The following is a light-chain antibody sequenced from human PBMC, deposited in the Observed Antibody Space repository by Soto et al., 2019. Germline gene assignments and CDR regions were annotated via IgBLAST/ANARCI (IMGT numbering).Light chain of an antibody. CDR2: TAS. J-gene: IGKJ4*01. CDR1: QGISSW. V-gene: IGKV1-12*01. Sequence: DIQMTQSPSSVSASVGDRVTITCRASQGISSWLAWYQKKPGKAPKLLIFTASTLQSGVPSRFSGSGSGTDFTLTISSLQPADFATYYCQQTTSFPLTFGGGTKVEIK. CDR3: QQTTSFPLT.